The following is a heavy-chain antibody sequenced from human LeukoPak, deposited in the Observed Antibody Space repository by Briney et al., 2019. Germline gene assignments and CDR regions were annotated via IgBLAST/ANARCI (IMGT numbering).Heavy chain of an antibody. CDR2: IRYDGSNK. CDR1: GFTFSSYG. D-gene: IGHD6-13*01. CDR3: AKDGSSRWYYGMDV. V-gene: IGHV3-30*02. Sequence: PGGSLRLSCAASGFTFSSYGMHWVRQAPGKGLEWVAFIRYDGSNKYYADSVKGRFTISRDNSKNTLYLQMNSLRAEDTAVYYCAKDGSSRWYYGMDVWGQGTMVTVSS. J-gene: IGHJ6*02.